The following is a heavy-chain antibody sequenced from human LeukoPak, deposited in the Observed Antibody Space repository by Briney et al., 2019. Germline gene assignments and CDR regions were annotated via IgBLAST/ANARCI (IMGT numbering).Heavy chain of an antibody. CDR2: IYPGDSDT. D-gene: IGHD3-10*01. V-gene: IGHV5-51*01. Sequence: GESLKIFCKGSGYSFTSYWIGWVRQMPGKGLEWMGIIYPGDSDTRYSPSFQGQVTISADKSISTAYLQWSSLKASDTAMYYCARSGYYGSGSLGAFDYWGQGTLVTVSS. CDR1: GYSFTSYW. CDR3: ARSGYYGSGSLGAFDY. J-gene: IGHJ4*02.